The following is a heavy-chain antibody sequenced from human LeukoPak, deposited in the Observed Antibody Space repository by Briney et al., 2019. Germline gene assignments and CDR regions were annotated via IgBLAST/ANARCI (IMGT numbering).Heavy chain of an antibody. CDR1: GGSISSGGYS. CDR2: IYHSGST. J-gene: IGHJ4*02. D-gene: IGHD2-2*01. CDR3: ASSTRNSDY. Sequence: SETLSLTCAVSGGSISSGGYSWSWIRQPPGKGLEWIGYIYHSGSTYYNPPLKSRVTISVDRSKNQFSLKLSSVTAADTAVYYCASSTRNSDYWGQGTLVTVSS. V-gene: IGHV4-30-2*01.